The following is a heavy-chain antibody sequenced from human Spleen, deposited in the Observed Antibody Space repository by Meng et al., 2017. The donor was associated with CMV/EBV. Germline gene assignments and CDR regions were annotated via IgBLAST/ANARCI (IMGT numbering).Heavy chain of an antibody. J-gene: IGHJ6*02. Sequence: GGSLRLSCAASGFTFSIYWMSWVRQAPGKGLEWVANIKQDGSEKYYVDSVKGRFTISRDNAKNSLYLQMNSLRAEDTAVYYCARVGNGDYSYYYYGMDVWGQGTTVTVSS. V-gene: IGHV3-7*01. CDR1: GFTFSIYW. CDR2: IKQDGSEK. CDR3: ARVGNGDYSYYYYGMDV. D-gene: IGHD4-17*01.